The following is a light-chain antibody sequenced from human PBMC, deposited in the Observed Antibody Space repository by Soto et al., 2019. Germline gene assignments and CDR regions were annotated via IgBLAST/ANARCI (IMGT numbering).Light chain of an antibody. CDR1: QYINTR. J-gene: IGKJ1*01. CDR3: HQRQSWPRT. CDR2: QTS. Sequence: EIVLTQSPATLSSFPGDRVTLSCRASQYINTRLAWYQHRPGQAPRLLIYQTSLRDAGIPARFSASGSGTDFTLTISDVQPEDFALYYCHQRQSWPRTFGQGTKVDI. V-gene: IGKV3-11*01.